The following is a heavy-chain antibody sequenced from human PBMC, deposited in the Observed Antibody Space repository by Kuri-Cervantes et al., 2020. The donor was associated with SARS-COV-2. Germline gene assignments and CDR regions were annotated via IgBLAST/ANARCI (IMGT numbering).Heavy chain of an antibody. J-gene: IGHJ3*01. V-gene: IGHV3-9*01. CDR2: ISWNTYST. D-gene: IGHD6-13*01. Sequence: LSLTCAASGFTFDDYAMHWVRQAPGKGLEWVSGISWNTYSTGYADSVEGRFTISRDNSKNTVDLQMNNLGPDDTAVYYCVKEEAAGSVGGLQTWGQGTMVTVSS. CDR1: GFTFDDYA. CDR3: VKEEAAGSVGGLQT.